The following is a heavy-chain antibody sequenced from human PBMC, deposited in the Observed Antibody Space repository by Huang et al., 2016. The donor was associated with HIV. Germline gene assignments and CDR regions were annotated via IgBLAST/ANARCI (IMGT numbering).Heavy chain of an antibody. CDR1: GGSFTTHY. CDR3: ARGRDTAEMDTVDASLDV. D-gene: IGHD5-12*01. J-gene: IGHJ3*01. Sequence: QVRLKQWGGGLVRPSETLSRTCAVYGGSFTTHYWSWVRQFPGKGLEWIGEINDAGDTTVNPCLRSRLNISVDTSKNQVSLKVTVVTAADTAVYYCARGRDTAEMDTVDASLDVWDQGTMVIVPS. V-gene: IGHV4-34*02. CDR2: INDAGDT.